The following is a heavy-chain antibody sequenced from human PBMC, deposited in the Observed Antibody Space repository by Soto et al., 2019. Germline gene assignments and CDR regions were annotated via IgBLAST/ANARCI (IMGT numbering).Heavy chain of an antibody. CDR2: IIRIFGPT. V-gene: IGHV1-69*06. Sequence: QVQLVQSGAEVKKPGSSVKVSCKASGCTFSSFAINWVRQAHGHGVEWMGTIIRIFGPTKYALKFQNRVTIIAAKSSSTAYMELSSLRSEDTAVYYCARSHYSNLDDYYYYGMDVWGQGTTVIVSS. CDR3: ARSHYSNLDDYYYYGMDV. D-gene: IGHD4-4*01. CDR1: GCTFSSFA. J-gene: IGHJ6*02.